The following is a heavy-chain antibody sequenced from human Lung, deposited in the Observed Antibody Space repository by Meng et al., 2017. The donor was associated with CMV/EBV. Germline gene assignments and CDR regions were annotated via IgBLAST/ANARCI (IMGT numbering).Heavy chain of an antibody. CDR2: ISSSSSYI. J-gene: IGHJ6*02. CDR1: GFTFSSYS. V-gene: IGHV3-21*01. CDR3: ARDLRGYSGYDYPYYYYVMDV. D-gene: IGHD5-12*01. Sequence: GEXXKISCAASGFTFSSYSMNWVRQAPGKGLEWVSSISSSSSYIYYADSVKGRFTISRDNAKNSLYLQMNSLRAEDTAVYYCARDLRGYSGYDYPYYYYVMDVWGQGXTVTVSS.